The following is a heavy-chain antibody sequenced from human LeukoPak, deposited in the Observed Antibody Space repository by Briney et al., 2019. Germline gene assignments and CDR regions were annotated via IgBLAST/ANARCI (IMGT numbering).Heavy chain of an antibody. CDR3: AKAPVDIVAGGLYFDY. J-gene: IGHJ4*02. CDR1: GFTFSSYA. CDR2: ISGSGGST. D-gene: IGHD5-12*01. V-gene: IGHV3-23*01. Sequence: GGSLRLSCAASGFTFSSYAMSWVRQAPGKGLEWVSAISGSGGSTYYADSVKGRFTISRDNSKNTLYLQMSSLRAEDTAVYYCAKAPVDIVAGGLYFDYWGQGTLVTVSS.